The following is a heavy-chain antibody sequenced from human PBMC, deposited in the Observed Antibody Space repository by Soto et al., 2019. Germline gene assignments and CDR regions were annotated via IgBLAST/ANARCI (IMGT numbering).Heavy chain of an antibody. J-gene: IGHJ6*04. Sequence: ASVKVSCKASGYTFTSYGISWVRQAPGQGLEWMGWISAYNGNTNYAQKLQGRVTMTTDTSTSTAYMELRSLRSDDTAVYYCARDRLRYCRSTSCSGDVWGKGTTVTVSS. CDR2: ISAYNGNT. V-gene: IGHV1-18*01. CDR1: GYTFTSYG. CDR3: ARDRLRYCRSTSCSGDV. D-gene: IGHD2-2*01.